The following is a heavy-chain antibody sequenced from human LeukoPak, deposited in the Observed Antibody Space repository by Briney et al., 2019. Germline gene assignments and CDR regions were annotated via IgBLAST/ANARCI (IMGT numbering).Heavy chain of an antibody. D-gene: IGHD6-13*01. V-gene: IGHV4-34*01. Sequence: SETLSLTCAVYGGSFSGYYWSWIRQPPGKGLEWIGSIYYSGTTYYNPSLRSRVTVSVDTSKNQFSLKVSSVTAADTAVYYCTREESSSSDSWGQGTLVTVSS. J-gene: IGHJ4*02. CDR1: GGSFSGYY. CDR3: TREESSSSDS. CDR2: IYYSGTT.